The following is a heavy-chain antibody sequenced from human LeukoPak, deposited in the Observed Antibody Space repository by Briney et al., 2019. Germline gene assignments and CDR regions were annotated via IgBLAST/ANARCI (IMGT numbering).Heavy chain of an antibody. CDR2: IYTSGST. J-gene: IGHJ6*03. CDR1: GGSISSGSYY. V-gene: IGHV4-61*02. D-gene: IGHD1-14*01. CDR3: ARDLIGTTRGYYYYYMDV. Sequence: PSQTLSLTCTVSGGSISSGSYYWSWIRQPAGKGLEWIGRIYTSGSTNYNPSLKSRVTISVDTSKNQFSLKLSSVTAADTAVYYCARDLIGTTRGYYYYYMDVWGKGTTVTVSS.